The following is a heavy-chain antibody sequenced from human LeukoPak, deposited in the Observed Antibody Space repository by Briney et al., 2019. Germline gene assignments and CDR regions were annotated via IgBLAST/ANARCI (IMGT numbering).Heavy chain of an antibody. Sequence: GGSLRLSCVASGFSFTTHAMGWVRQAPGKGLEWVSAISGSGGSTYYADSVKGRFTISRDNSKNTLYLQMNSLRAEDTAVYYCAKDSFGELGEVSDYWGQGTLVTVSS. J-gene: IGHJ4*02. V-gene: IGHV3-23*01. CDR2: ISGSGGST. CDR3: AKDSFGELGEVSDY. D-gene: IGHD3-10*01. CDR1: GFSFTTHA.